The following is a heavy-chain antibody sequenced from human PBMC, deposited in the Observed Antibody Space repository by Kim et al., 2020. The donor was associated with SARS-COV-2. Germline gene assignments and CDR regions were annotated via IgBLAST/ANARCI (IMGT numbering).Heavy chain of an antibody. V-gene: IGHV1-69*13. Sequence: SVKVSCKTSEGAFSSSSFVWVRQAPGQGLEWMGGISPILSTTYYSPTFQDRITLTADHSTTTAYLELNNLTLHDTAVYYCARRRPHPNWNAHYDYWGQGNLVTVSS. CDR2: ISPILSTT. CDR3: ARRRPHPNWNAHYDY. J-gene: IGHJ4*02. D-gene: IGHD1-20*01. CDR1: EGAFSSSS.